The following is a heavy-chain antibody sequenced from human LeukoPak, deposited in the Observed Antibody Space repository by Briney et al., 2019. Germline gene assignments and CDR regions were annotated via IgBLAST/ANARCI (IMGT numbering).Heavy chain of an antibody. CDR1: GYIFSTYD. CDR3: ARDTGTYYDFDY. CDR2: ISSSSGNT. Sequence: ASVKVSCKASGYIFSTYDISWVRQAPGQGLEWMGWISSSSGNTKYAQRFQGRVTMTTDTYTSTGDMELRSLTSDDTAVYYCARDTGTYYDFDYWGQGTLVTISS. J-gene: IGHJ4*02. D-gene: IGHD3-10*01. V-gene: IGHV1-18*01.